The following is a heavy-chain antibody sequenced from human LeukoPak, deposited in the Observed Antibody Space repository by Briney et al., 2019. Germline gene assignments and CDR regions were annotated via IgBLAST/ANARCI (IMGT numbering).Heavy chain of an antibody. J-gene: IGHJ4*02. CDR3: ARVHVPHGYYDY. V-gene: IGHV1-69*13. Sequence: SVKVSCKASGGTFSSYAISWVRQAPGQGLEWMGGIIPIFGTANYAQKFQGRVTITADESTSTAYMELSSLRSEDTAVYYCARVHVPHGYYDYWGQGTLVTVSS. CDR2: IIPIFGTA. CDR1: GGTFSSYA.